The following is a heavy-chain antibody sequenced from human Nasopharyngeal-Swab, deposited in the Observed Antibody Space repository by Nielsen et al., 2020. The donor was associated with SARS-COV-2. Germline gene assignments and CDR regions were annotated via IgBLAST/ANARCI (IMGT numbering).Heavy chain of an antibody. CDR3: ARGADIVVVVAANGLDY. J-gene: IGHJ4*02. CDR1: GFTFSSYA. CDR2: ISYDGGNK. V-gene: IGHV3-30-3*01. Sequence: GGSLRLSCAASGFTFSSYAMHWVRQAPGKGLEWVAVISYDGGNKYYADSVKGRFTISRDNSKNTLYLQMNSLRAEDTAVYYCARGADIVVVVAANGLDYWGQGTLVTVSS. D-gene: IGHD2-15*01.